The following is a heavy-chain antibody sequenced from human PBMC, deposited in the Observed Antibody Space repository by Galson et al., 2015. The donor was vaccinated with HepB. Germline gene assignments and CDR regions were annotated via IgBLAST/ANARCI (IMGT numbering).Heavy chain of an antibody. Sequence: SLRLSCAASGFIFSGSGMHWVRQAPGKGLEWVAVISDDGNIETYVDSVKGRFTISRDNSKNTVNLQMNRLRGEDTAVYYCVKDGGSTYCGGDCYSAVFEHWGQGTLVTVSA. J-gene: IGHJ4*02. CDR3: VKDGGSTYCGGDCYSAVFEH. CDR1: GFIFSGSG. CDR2: ISDDGNIE. V-gene: IGHV3-30*18. D-gene: IGHD2-21*02.